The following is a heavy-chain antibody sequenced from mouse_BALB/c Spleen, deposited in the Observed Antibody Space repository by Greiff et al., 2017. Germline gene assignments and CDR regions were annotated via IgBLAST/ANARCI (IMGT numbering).Heavy chain of an antibody. CDR2: IYPGSGST. J-gene: IGHJ4*01. Sequence: QVQLQQPGAELVKPGTSVKLSCKASGYNFTSYWINWVKLRPGQGLEWIGDIYPGSGSTNYNEKFKSKATLTVDTSSSTAYMQLSSLASEDSALYYWARFHYGFYAMDYWGQGTSGTVSS. D-gene: IGHD2-2*01. CDR3: ARFHYGFYAMDY. V-gene: IGHV1-55*01. CDR1: GYNFTSYW.